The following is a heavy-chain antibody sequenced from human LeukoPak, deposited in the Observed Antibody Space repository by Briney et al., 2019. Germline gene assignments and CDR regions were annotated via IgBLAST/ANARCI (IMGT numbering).Heavy chain of an antibody. CDR1: GFTFTNYW. Sequence: GGSLRLSCAASGFTFTNYWMSWVRQAPGKGLELVANIKQDRSEKYYVDSVKGRFTISRDNAKNSLYLQMNSLRAEDTAVYYCAIVDPHERYCTNGVCYSWSFGYWGQGTLVTVSS. CDR3: AIVDPHERYCTNGVCYSWSFGY. CDR2: IKQDRSEK. J-gene: IGHJ4*02. D-gene: IGHD2-8*01. V-gene: IGHV3-7*01.